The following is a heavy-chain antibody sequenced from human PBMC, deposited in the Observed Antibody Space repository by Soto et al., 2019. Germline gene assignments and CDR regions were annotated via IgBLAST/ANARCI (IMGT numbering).Heavy chain of an antibody. V-gene: IGHV4-59*07. Sequence: QVQLQESGPGLVKPSDTLSLTCTVSGGSISGYYWSWIRQPPGKGLEYIGYIYYRGSTNYNPSLKSRVTMSVDTSRNQFSLKVNSVTAADTAVYYCARQQLLPFYYALDVGGQGTTVTVSS. CDR3: ARQQLLPFYYALDV. CDR2: IYYRGST. J-gene: IGHJ6*02. CDR1: GGSISGYY. D-gene: IGHD6-13*01.